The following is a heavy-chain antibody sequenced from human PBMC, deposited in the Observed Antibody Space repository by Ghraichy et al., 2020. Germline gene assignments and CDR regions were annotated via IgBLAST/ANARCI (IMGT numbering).Heavy chain of an antibody. Sequence: SQTISLTCTVSGGSISSYYWSWIRQPAGKGLEWIGRIYTSGSTNYNPSLKSRVTMSVDTSKNQFSLKLSSVTAADTAVYYCARGYCSSTSCHPNWFDPWGQGTLVTVSS. CDR1: GGSISSYY. CDR2: IYTSGST. J-gene: IGHJ5*02. CDR3: ARGYCSSTSCHPNWFDP. V-gene: IGHV4-4*07. D-gene: IGHD2-2*01.